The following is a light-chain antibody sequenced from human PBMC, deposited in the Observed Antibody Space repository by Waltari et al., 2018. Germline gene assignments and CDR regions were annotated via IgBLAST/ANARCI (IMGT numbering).Light chain of an antibody. CDR2: AAS. CDR1: QNIGKY. J-gene: IGKJ1*01. V-gene: IGKV3-20*01. Sequence: EVVLTQSPGTLSLSPGERATLSGRASQNIGKYLFWYQQRPGQPPRLIMYAASTRATGIPDRFSGSGYGTDFSLTISRLEPEDFAVYYCQNHERLPATFGQGTKVEIK. CDR3: QNHERLPAT.